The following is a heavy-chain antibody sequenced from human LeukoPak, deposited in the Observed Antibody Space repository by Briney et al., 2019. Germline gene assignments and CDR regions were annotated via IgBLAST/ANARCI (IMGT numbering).Heavy chain of an antibody. CDR3: ARGGGLDV. CDR1: GFSFSNYW. J-gene: IGHJ6*02. CDR2: INHNGNVN. V-gene: IGHV3-7*03. D-gene: IGHD3-16*01. Sequence: GGSLRLSCAASGFSFSNYWMHWVRQPPGKGLEWVASINHNGNVNYYVDSVKGRFTISRDNAKNSLYLQMSNLRAEDTAVYFCARGGGLDVWGQGATVTVSS.